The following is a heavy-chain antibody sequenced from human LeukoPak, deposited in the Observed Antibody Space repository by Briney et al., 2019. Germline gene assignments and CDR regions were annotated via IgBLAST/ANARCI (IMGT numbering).Heavy chain of an antibody. CDR2: IYHSGST. CDR3: ASYYDSSGYYLDY. Sequence: SETLSLTCAVSGGSISSGGYSWSWIRQPPGKGLEWIGYIYHSGSTYYNPSLKSRVTISVDRSKNQFSLKLSSVTAADTAVYYCASYYDSSGYYLDYWGQGTLVTVSS. D-gene: IGHD3-22*01. V-gene: IGHV4-30-2*01. CDR1: GGSISSGGYS. J-gene: IGHJ4*02.